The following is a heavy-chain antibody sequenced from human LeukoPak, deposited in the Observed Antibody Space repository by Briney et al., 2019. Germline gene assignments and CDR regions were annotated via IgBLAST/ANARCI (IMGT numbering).Heavy chain of an antibody. J-gene: IGHJ4*02. CDR1: SGSISSYY. Sequence: PSETLSLTCTVSSGSISSYYWSWIRQPPGKGLEWIGYIYYTGSTNYNPSLKSRVTISVDTSKNQFSLKLTSVTAADTAVYYCARGGYCSGAACYPDYWGQGTLVTVSS. V-gene: IGHV4-59*01. CDR2: IYYTGST. D-gene: IGHD2-15*01. CDR3: ARGGYCSGAACYPDY.